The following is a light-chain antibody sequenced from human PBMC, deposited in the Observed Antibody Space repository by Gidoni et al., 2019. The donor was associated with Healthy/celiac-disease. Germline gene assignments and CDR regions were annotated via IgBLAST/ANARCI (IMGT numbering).Light chain of an antibody. CDR3: QQYNSYPYT. J-gene: IGKJ2*01. Sequence: DLQLTQSPSTLSASVGDSVTITCRASQSISSWLAWYQQKPGKAPKLLIYKTSSLESGVPSRFSGSGSGTEFTLTISSLQPDDFATYYCQQYNSYPYTFGQXTKLEIK. CDR2: KTS. CDR1: QSISSW. V-gene: IGKV1-5*03.